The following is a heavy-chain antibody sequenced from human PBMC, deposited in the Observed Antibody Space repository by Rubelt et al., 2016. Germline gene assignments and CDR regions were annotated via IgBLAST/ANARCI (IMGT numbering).Heavy chain of an antibody. V-gene: IGHV3-33*06. Sequence: RDNSKNTLYLQMNSLRAEDTAVYYCAKDYRLGVGYFDYWGQGTLVTVSS. J-gene: IGHJ4*02. D-gene: IGHD2-15*01. CDR3: AKDYRLGVGYFDY.